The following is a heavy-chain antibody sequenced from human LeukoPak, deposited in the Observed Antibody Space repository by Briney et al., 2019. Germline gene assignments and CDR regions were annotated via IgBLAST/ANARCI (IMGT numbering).Heavy chain of an antibody. CDR1: GFTFSSYA. CDR2: ISGSGGST. V-gene: IGHV3-23*01. CDR3: AKTPTIFGVVIILCYFDY. J-gene: IGHJ4*02. Sequence: GGSLRLSCAASGFTFSSYAMSWVRQAPGKGLEWVSAISGSGGSTYYADSVKGRFTISRDNSKNTLYLQMNSLRAEDTAVYYCAKTPTIFGVVIILCYFDYWGQGTLVTVSS. D-gene: IGHD3-3*01.